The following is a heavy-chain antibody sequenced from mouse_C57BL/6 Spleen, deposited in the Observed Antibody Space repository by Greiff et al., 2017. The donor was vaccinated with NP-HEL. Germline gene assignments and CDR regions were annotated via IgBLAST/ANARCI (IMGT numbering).Heavy chain of an antibody. Sequence: EVQLVESGGGLVKPGGSLKLSCAASGFTFSDYGMHWVRQAPEQGLEWVAYISSGSSTIYYADTVKGRFTISRDNAKNTLFLQMTSLRSEDTAMYYCASENWAWFAYWGQGTLVTVSA. CDR3: ASENWAWFAY. D-gene: IGHD4-1*01. V-gene: IGHV5-17*01. CDR2: ISSGSSTI. J-gene: IGHJ3*01. CDR1: GFTFSDYG.